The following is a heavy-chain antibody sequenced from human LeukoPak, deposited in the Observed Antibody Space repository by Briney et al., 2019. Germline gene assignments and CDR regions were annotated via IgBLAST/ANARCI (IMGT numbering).Heavy chain of an antibody. Sequence: GGSLRLSCAASGFTFSDYSMNWVRQAPGKGLEWISYIGIDSGNTNYADSVKGRFTISGDKAKNSLYLQMNSLQVEDTAVYYCARDYKYAFDNWGQGTLVTVSS. CDR2: IGIDSGNT. D-gene: IGHD5-24*01. V-gene: IGHV3-48*01. J-gene: IGHJ4*02. CDR3: ARDYKYAFDN. CDR1: GFTFSDYS.